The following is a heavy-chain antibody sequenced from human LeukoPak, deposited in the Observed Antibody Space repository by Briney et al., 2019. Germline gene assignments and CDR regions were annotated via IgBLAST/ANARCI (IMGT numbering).Heavy chain of an antibody. CDR1: GYTFTGYY. J-gene: IGHJ5*02. V-gene: IGHV1-2*06. CDR3: ATYCSSTSCPNWFDP. D-gene: IGHD2-2*01. CDR2: INPNSGGT. Sequence: ASVKVSCKASGYTFTGYYVHWVRQAPGQGLEWMGRINPNSGGTNYAQEFQGRVTMTRDTSISTAYMELSRLRSDDTAVYYCATYCSSTSCPNWFDPWGQGTLVTVSS.